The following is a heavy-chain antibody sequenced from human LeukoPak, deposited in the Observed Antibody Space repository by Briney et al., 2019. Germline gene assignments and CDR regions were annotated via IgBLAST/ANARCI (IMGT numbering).Heavy chain of an antibody. CDR1: GGSISSYY. CDR2: IYYSGST. D-gene: IGHD3-10*01. V-gene: IGHV4-59*01. J-gene: IGHJ3*02. CDR3: ARELWANDAFDI. Sequence: PSETLSLTCTVSGGSISSYYWSWIRQPPGKGLEWIGYIYYSGSTNYNPSLKSRVTISVDTSKNQFSLKLSSVTAADTAVYYCARELWANDAFDICGQGTMVTGSS.